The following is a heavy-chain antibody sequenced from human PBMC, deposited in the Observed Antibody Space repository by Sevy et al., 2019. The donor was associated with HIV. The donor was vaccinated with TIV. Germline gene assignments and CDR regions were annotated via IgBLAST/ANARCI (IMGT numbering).Heavy chain of an antibody. V-gene: IGHV3-23*01. CDR2: ISGSGRYT. J-gene: IGHJ6*02. CDR3: AKGFCSGGSCPRDYYYYGMDV. CDR1: GFIFSTYA. Sequence: GGSLRLSCAASGFIFSTYAMNWVRQAPGKGLEWVSSISGSGRYTYYADSVEGRFTISRDSSKNTLYLQMNSLRADDTAVYYCAKGFCSGGSCPRDYYYYGMDVWGQGTTVTVSS. D-gene: IGHD2-15*01.